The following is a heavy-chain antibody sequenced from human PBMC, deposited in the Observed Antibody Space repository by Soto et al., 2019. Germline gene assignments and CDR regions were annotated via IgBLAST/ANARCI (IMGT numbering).Heavy chain of an antibody. J-gene: IGHJ4*02. Sequence: SETLSLTCTVSGGSISSGGYYWSWIRQHPGKGLEWIGYIYYSGSTYYNPSLKSRVTISVDTSKNQFSLKLSSVTAADTAVYYCARWCRRSGLKDKTMAADFDYWGQGTVVTVSS. V-gene: IGHV4-31*03. CDR1: GGSISSGGYY. D-gene: IGHD5-18*01. CDR3: ARWCRRSGLKDKTMAADFDY. CDR2: IYYSGST.